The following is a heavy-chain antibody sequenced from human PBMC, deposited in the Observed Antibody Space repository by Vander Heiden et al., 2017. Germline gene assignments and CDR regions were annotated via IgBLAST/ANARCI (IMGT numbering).Heavy chain of an antibody. V-gene: IGHV3-23*01. D-gene: IGHD3-10*01. CDR2: ISGSGGST. Sequence: EVQLLESGGGLVQPGGSLRLPCAASGFTFSSYAMSWVRQAPGKGLEWVSAISGSGGSTYYADSVKGRFTISRDNSKNTLYLQMNSLRAEDTAVYYCAKRGRSLWYFDLWGRGTLVTVSS. CDR1: GFTFSSYA. J-gene: IGHJ2*01. CDR3: AKRGRSLWYFDL.